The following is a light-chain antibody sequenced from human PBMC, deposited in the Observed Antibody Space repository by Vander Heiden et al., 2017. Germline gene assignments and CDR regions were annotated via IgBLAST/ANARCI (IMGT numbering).Light chain of an antibody. Sequence: DIQMTQSPSSLSASVGDRVTITCRASQSISSYLNWYQQKPGKAPKLLIYAASSLQSGVPSRFSGSGSGTDFTLTISRLQPEHFATYYCQQSDSTPITFGQWTLLEIK. V-gene: IGKV1-39*01. J-gene: IGKJ5*01. CDR2: AAS. CDR1: QSISSY. CDR3: QQSDSTPIT.